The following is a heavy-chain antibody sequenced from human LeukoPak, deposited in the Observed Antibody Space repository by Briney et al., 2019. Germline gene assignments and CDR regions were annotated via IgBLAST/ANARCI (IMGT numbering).Heavy chain of an antibody. V-gene: IGHV3-30-3*01. CDR1: GFTFSSYA. J-gene: IGHJ4*02. CDR3: AKEVADYYDSSGYYSVFDY. Sequence: GGSLRLSCAASGFTFSSYAMHWVRQAPGKGLEWVAVISYDGSNKYYADSVKGRFTISRDNSKNTLYLQMNSLRAEDTAVYYCAKEVADYYDSSGYYSVFDYWGQGTLVTVSS. CDR2: ISYDGSNK. D-gene: IGHD3-22*01.